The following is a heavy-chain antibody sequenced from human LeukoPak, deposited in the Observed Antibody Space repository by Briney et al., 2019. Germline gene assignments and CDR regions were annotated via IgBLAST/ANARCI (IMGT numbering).Heavy chain of an antibody. CDR1: GFTFSSYA. Sequence: PGXXLRLSCAASGFTFSSYAMHWVRQAPGKGLEYVSAISSNGGSTYYANSVKGRFTISRDNSKNTLYLQMGSLRAEDTAVYYCARAQRILWFGELLPYYFDYWGQGTLFTVSS. CDR2: ISSNGGST. J-gene: IGHJ4*02. CDR3: ARAQRILWFGELLPYYFDY. V-gene: IGHV3-64*01. D-gene: IGHD3-10*01.